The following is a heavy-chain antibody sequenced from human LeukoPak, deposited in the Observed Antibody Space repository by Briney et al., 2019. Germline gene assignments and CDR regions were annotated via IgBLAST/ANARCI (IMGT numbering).Heavy chain of an antibody. CDR3: ARTITMVRGVDFWFDP. V-gene: IGHV4-30-2*01. CDR2: IYHSGST. J-gene: IGHJ5*02. Sequence: SETLSLTCAVSGGSLSSGGYSWGWVRQPPGRGREWIGYIYHSGSTYYNPSLKSRVTISVDRSKNQFSLKLSAVTAADTAVYYCARTITMVRGVDFWFDPWGQGTLVTVSS. D-gene: IGHD3-10*01. CDR1: GGSLSSGGYS.